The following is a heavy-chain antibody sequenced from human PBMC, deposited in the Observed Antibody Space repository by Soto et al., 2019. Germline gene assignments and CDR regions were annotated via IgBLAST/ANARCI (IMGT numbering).Heavy chain of an antibody. V-gene: IGHV2-70*11. D-gene: IGHD4-17*01. CDR3: AQIQLSTVTSYYFAF. J-gene: IGHJ4*02. CDR2: IDWDNDK. Sequence: SGPTLVNPTQTLTLTCTFSGFSLSTSGMSVSWIRQPPGKALEWLARIDWDNDKYFSTSLKTRLTISKDTSKNQVVLTMTNMDPVDTATYYCAQIQLSTVTSYYFAFWGQGTLVTVS. CDR1: GFSLSTSGMS.